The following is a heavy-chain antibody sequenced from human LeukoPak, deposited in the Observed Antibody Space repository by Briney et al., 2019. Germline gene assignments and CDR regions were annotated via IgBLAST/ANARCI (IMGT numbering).Heavy chain of an antibody. CDR3: ARGETARVDY. D-gene: IGHD3-16*01. V-gene: IGHV3-48*02. CDR2: ISSGSSTI. J-gene: IGHJ4*02. CDR1: GFTFSSYT. Sequence: QSGGSLRLSCAASGFTFSSYTMNWVRQAPGKGLEWVSYISSGSSTIYYADSVEGRFTISRDNAKNSLYLQMNSLRDEDTAVYYCARGETARVDYWGQGILVTVSS.